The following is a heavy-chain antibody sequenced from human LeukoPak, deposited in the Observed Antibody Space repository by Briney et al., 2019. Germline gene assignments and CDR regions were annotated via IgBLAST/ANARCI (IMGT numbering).Heavy chain of an antibody. V-gene: IGHV3-15*01. CDR3: TSTYYYDSSGYYFGY. J-gene: IGHJ4*02. CDR1: GFTFSNAW. Sequence: GGSLRLSCAASGFTFSNAWMSWVRQAPGKGLEWVGRIKSKTDGGTTDYAAPVKGRFTISRDDSKNTLYLQMSSLKTEDTAVYYCTSTYYYDSSGYYFGYWGQGTLVTVSS. D-gene: IGHD3-22*01. CDR2: IKSKTDGGTT.